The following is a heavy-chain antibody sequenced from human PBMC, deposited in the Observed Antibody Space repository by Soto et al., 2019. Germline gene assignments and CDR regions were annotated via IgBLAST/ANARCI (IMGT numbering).Heavy chain of an antibody. CDR2: IIPIFGTA. J-gene: IGHJ5*02. D-gene: IGHD6-19*01. V-gene: IGHV1-69*13. CDR3: AREERRSSGWYDP. CDR1: GGTFSSYA. Sequence: ASVKVSCKASGGTFSSYAISWVRQAPGQGLEWMGGIIPIFGTANYAQKFQGRVTITADESTSTAYMELSSLRSEDTAVYYCAREERRSSGWYDPWGQGTLVTVSS.